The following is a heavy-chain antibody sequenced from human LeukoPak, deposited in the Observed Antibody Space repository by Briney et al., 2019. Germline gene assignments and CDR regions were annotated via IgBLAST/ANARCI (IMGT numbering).Heavy chain of an antibody. V-gene: IGHV3-30*02. D-gene: IGHD1-26*01. CDR3: AKDESIVGATPYFNN. CDR2: IRHDGRNQ. CDR1: GFTFDDYG. Sequence: PGGSLRLSCAASGFTFDDYGMHWVRQAPGKGLEWVAFIRHDGRNQDYADSVKGRLTISRDNSKDTLYLQMNSLRAEDTALYYCAKDESIVGATPYFNNWGQGTLVTVSS. J-gene: IGHJ4*02.